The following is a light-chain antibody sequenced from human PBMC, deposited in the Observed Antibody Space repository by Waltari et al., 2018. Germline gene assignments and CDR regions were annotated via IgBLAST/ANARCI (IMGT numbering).Light chain of an antibody. V-gene: IGLV4-69*01. CDR3: QTGGHGTWV. Sequence: QLVVTQSPSASAPLGASVKLTCTLSSGHSSNIVAWLQQRPEKGPRYLMKVNSGGSHIKGDDIPDRFSGSSSGAERYLTISSLQPDDEADYYCQTGGHGTWVFGGGTTLTVL. CDR1: SGHSSNI. CDR2: VNSGGSH. J-gene: IGLJ3*02.